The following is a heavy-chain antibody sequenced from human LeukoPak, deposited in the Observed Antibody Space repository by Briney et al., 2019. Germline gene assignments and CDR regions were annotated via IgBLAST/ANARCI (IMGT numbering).Heavy chain of an antibody. CDR1: GFTFSSYE. CDR2: ISSSGSTI. D-gene: IGHD3-10*01. V-gene: IGHV3-48*03. CDR3: ARDALWFGSPGWFDP. Sequence: GGSLRRSCAASGFTFSSYEMNWVRQAPGKGLEWVSYISSSGSTIYYADSVKGRFTISRDNAKNSLYLQMNSLRAEDTAVYYCARDALWFGSPGWFDPWGQGTLVTVSS. J-gene: IGHJ5*02.